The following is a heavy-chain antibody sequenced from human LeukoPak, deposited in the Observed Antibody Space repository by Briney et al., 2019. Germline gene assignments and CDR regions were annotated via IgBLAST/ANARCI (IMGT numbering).Heavy chain of an antibody. D-gene: IGHD3-22*01. V-gene: IGHV1-18*01. Sequence: ASVKVSCKASGYTFNKYGITWLRQAPGQGLEWKGWISSYNGDTNYAQKFQGRATMNTDTSTTTAYMELRSLRYDDTAVYYCARYFYDDSGFPNYSFDYWGQGTLVTVSS. CDR3: ARYFYDDSGFPNYSFDY. J-gene: IGHJ4*02. CDR2: ISSYNGDT. CDR1: GYTFNKYG.